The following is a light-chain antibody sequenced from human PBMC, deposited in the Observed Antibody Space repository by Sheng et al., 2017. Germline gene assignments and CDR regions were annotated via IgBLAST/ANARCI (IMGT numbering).Light chain of an antibody. CDR2: ETS. CDR1: QNIDHW. V-gene: IGKV1-5*03. CDR3: QQYATFYD. J-gene: IGKJ2*01. Sequence: DIQMTQSPFTLSASIGDRVTITCRASQNIDHWLAWYQQKSGRAPQLLIYETSILQRGVPSRFSGRGSGTEFTLTISGLQPDDFATYYCQQYATFYDFAQGTKLEIK.